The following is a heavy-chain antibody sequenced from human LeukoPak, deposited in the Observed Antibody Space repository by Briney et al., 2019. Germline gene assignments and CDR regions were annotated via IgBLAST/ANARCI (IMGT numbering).Heavy chain of an antibody. CDR2: IGSSSSYI. CDR1: GFTFSSYS. Sequence: PGGSLRLSCAASGFTFSSYSMNWVRQAPGKGLEWVSSIGSSSSYIYYADSVKGRFTISRDNAKNSLYLQMNSLRAEDTAVYYCARDGWGNYYDSSGYSRWGQGTLVTVSS. J-gene: IGHJ4*02. D-gene: IGHD3-22*01. CDR3: ARDGWGNYYDSSGYSR. V-gene: IGHV3-21*01.